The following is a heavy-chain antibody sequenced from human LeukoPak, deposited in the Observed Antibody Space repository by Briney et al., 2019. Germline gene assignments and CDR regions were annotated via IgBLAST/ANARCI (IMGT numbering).Heavy chain of an antibody. Sequence: ASVSVSCKASGGTFTSYAISWVRQAPGHGGEGMGGIIPIFGVANYAQKFQGRVTITADESTSTAYLELSSLRSDDTAVYYCARIGRVPEGFDLWGQGTMVTVPS. CDR3: ARIGRVPEGFDL. J-gene: IGHJ3*01. CDR1: GGTFTSYA. CDR2: IIPIFGVA. D-gene: IGHD3-10*01. V-gene: IGHV1-69*01.